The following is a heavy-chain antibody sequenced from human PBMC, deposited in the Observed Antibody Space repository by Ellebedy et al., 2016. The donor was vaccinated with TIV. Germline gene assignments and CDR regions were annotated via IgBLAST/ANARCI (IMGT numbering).Heavy chain of an antibody. V-gene: IGHV1-69*13. Sequence: SVKVSXKASGGTFSSYAISWVRQAPGQGLEWMGGIIPIFGTANYAQKFQGRVTITADESTSTAYMELSSLRSEDTAVYYCARDSLVPAAIRFNPWGQGTLVTVSS. D-gene: IGHD2-2*01. J-gene: IGHJ5*02. CDR3: ARDSLVPAAIRFNP. CDR2: IIPIFGTA. CDR1: GGTFSSYA.